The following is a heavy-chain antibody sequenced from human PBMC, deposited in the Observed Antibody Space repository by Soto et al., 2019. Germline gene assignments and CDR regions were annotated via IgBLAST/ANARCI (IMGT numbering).Heavy chain of an antibody. J-gene: IGHJ4*02. V-gene: IGHV4-59*01. D-gene: IGHD4-17*01. Sequence: LSLTCTVSGGSISSYYWSWIRQPPGKGLEWIGYIYYSGSTNYNPSLKSRVTISVDTSKNQFSLKLSSVTAADTAVYYCARDPSDGEGYFDYWGQGTLVTVSS. CDR3: ARDPSDGEGYFDY. CDR1: GGSISSYY. CDR2: IYYSGST.